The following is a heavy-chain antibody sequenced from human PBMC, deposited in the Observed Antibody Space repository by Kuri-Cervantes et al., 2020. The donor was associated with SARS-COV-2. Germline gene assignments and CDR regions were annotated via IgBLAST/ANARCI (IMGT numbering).Heavy chain of an antibody. Sequence: GESLKISCEVSGFLFSASAIHWVRQAPGKGLEWVGFIRSKAYGGTTEYAASVKGRLTISRDDSNSIAYLQMNSLKTEDTAVYYCTRYDFWSGYYMDVWGKGTTVTVSS. CDR2: IRSKAYGGTT. CDR3: TRYDFWSGYYMDV. D-gene: IGHD3-3*01. CDR1: GFLFSASA. J-gene: IGHJ6*03. V-gene: IGHV3-49*04.